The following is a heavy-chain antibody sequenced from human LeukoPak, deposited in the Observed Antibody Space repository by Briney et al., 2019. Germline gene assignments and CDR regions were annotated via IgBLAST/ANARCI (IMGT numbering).Heavy chain of an antibody. CDR1: GYTFTSYA. CDR3: ARDLGGVRDGFQFPG. CDR2: ISTNTGNP. J-gene: IGHJ4*02. D-gene: IGHD5-24*01. V-gene: IGHV7-4-1*02. Sequence: ASVKVPCKASGYTFTSYAMNWVRQAPGQGLEWMGWISTNTGNPTYAQGFTGRFVFSLDTSVSTAYLQISSLKAEDTAVYYCARDLGGVRDGFQFPGWGQGTLVTVSS.